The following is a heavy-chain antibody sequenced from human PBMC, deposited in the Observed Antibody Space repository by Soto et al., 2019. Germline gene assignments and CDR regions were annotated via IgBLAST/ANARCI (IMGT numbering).Heavy chain of an antibody. J-gene: IGHJ4*02. CDR1: GGTFSSYA. V-gene: IGHV1-69*13. Sequence: SVKVSCKASGGTFSSYAISWVRQAPGQGLGWMGGIIPIFGTANYAQKFQGRVTTTADESTSTAYMELSSLRSEDTAVYYCARTGYCSSTSCYLTPVDYYFDYWGQGTLVTVSS. CDR2: IIPIFGTA. CDR3: ARTGYCSSTSCYLTPVDYYFDY. D-gene: IGHD2-2*01.